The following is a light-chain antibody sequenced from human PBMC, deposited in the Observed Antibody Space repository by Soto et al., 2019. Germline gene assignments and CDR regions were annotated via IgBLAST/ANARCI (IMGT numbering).Light chain of an antibody. Sequence: QSALTQPASVSGSPGQSIAISCTGTSXDVGGYNYVSWYQQLPGKGPKLLISEVSNRPSGVSHRFSGSKCGNTASLTISGLQAEDEADYYCSSYRTGGPFVFGTGTKVTVL. V-gene: IGLV2-14*01. CDR1: SXDVGGYNY. CDR3: SSYRTGGPFV. CDR2: EVS. J-gene: IGLJ1*01.